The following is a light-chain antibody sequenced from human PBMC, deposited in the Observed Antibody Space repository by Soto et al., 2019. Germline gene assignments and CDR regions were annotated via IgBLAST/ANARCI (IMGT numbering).Light chain of an antibody. J-gene: IGLJ1*01. V-gene: IGLV1-44*01. CDR1: SSNIGGNP. Sequence: QSVLTQPPSASETPGQRVTISCSGSSSNIGGNPVNWFQQLPGTAPKLLIYNYYQRPSGVPDRFSGSKSGTSASLAISELQSEDEADYYCAAWDNSLNAHVFGTGTKVTVL. CDR3: AAWDNSLNAHV. CDR2: NYY.